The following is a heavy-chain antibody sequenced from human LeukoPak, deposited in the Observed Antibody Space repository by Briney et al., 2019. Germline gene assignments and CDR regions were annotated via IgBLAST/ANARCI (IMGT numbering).Heavy chain of an antibody. CDR1: GGSISSGSYY. J-gene: IGHJ5*02. CDR2: IYSTGST. D-gene: IGHD3-3*01. CDR3: AKDWSIFGARDWFDP. Sequence: PSETLSLTCTVPGGSISSGSYYWSWIRQSAGKGLEWIGRIYSTGSTSYNPSLTSRVTISRDTSKNQFSLNLSSVTAADTAVYYCAKDWSIFGARDWFDPWGQGILVTVSS. V-gene: IGHV4-61*02.